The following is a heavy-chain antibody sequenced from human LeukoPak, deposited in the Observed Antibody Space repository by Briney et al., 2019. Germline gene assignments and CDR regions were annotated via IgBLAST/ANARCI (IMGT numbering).Heavy chain of an antibody. Sequence: ETLPLTCTVSGGSISSYYWSWFRQPPRRGLEWIGYIYYSGSTNYNPSLKSRVTISLDKSKNQLSLKLSSVTAADTAVYYCARARGSRGYYTDAFDVWGQGTMVTVSS. CDR1: GGSISSYY. CDR2: IYYSGST. J-gene: IGHJ3*01. V-gene: IGHV4-59*01. CDR3: ARARGSRGYYTDAFDV. D-gene: IGHD3-3*01.